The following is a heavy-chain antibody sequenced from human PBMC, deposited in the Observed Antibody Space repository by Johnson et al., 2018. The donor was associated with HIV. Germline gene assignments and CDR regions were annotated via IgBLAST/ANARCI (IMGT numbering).Heavy chain of an antibody. D-gene: IGHD1-26*01. V-gene: IGHV3-30*04. CDR2: ISYDGSNK. CDR3: ARDPEGAPPLGAFDI. CDR1: GFTFSSYA. J-gene: IGHJ3*02. Sequence: QVQLVESGGGVVQPGRSLRLSCAASGFTFSSYAMHFVRQAPGKGLEWVAVISYDGSNKYYADSVKGRFTISRDNSKNTLYLQMNSLRAEDTAVYYCARDPEGAPPLGAFDIWGQGTMVTVSS.